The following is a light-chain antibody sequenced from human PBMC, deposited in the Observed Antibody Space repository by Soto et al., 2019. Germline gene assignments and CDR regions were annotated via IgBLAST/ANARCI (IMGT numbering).Light chain of an antibody. V-gene: IGKV3-20*01. J-gene: IGKJ4*01. CDR2: GAS. CDR1: QSVSSSY. CDR3: QQYGSSPNT. Sequence: EIVLTQSPGTLSLSPGERATLSCRASQSVSSSYLAWYQQKPGQAPRLLIYGASSRATGIPDRFSGSVSGTDFTLTISRLEPEDFAVYYCQQYGSSPNTFGGGTKV.